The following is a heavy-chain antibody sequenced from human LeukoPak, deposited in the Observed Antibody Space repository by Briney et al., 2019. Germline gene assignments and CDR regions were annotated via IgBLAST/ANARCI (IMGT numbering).Heavy chain of an antibody. CDR1: GYSISSGYY. CDR3: ARADFWSGYSGWFDP. Sequence: SETLSLTCAVSGYSISSGYYWGWIRQPPGKGLEWIGSIYHSGSTYYNPSLKSRVTISVDTSKNQFSLKLSSVTAADTAVYYCARADFWSGYSGWFDPWGQGTLVTVSS. J-gene: IGHJ5*02. V-gene: IGHV4-38-2*01. D-gene: IGHD3-3*01. CDR2: IYHSGST.